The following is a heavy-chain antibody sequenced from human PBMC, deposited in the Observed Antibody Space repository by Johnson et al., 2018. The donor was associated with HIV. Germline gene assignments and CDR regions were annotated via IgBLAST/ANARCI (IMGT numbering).Heavy chain of an antibody. CDR2: ISYDGSNK. D-gene: IGHD2-15*01. Sequence: QMQLVESGGGVVQPGRSLRLSCAASGFTFSSYGMHWVRQAPGKGLEWVAVISYDGSNKYYADSVKGRFTISRDNSKNTLYLQMNSLRAEDTAVYYCARAGIVFDIWGQGTMVTVSS. V-gene: IGHV3-30*03. CDR1: GFTFSSYG. CDR3: ARAGIVFDI. J-gene: IGHJ3*02.